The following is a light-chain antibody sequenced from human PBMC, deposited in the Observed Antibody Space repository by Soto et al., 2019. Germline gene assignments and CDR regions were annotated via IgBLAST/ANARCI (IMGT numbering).Light chain of an antibody. Sequence: EVVLTQSPATLSLAPGERATLSCRASQSVGSYLAWYQQRPGQAPRLLIYDASNRATGIPARFSGSGSGTDFTLTISSLEPEDFALYYCQQRSNWPITFGQGTRLEIK. CDR1: QSVGSY. V-gene: IGKV3-11*01. CDR3: QQRSNWPIT. CDR2: DAS. J-gene: IGKJ5*01.